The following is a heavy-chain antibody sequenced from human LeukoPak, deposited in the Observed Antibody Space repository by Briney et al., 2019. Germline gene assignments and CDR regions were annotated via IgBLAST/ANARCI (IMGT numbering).Heavy chain of an antibody. CDR1: GGSISSGGYY. D-gene: IGHD5-12*01. CDR2: IYYSGST. Sequence: KASETLSLTCTVSGGSISSGGYYWSWIRQHPGKGLEWIGYIYYSGSTYYNPSLKSRVTISVDTSKNQFSLKLSSVTAADTAVYYCARRSGYDYYYFDYWGQGTLVTVSS. J-gene: IGHJ4*02. CDR3: ARRSGYDYYYFDY. V-gene: IGHV4-31*03.